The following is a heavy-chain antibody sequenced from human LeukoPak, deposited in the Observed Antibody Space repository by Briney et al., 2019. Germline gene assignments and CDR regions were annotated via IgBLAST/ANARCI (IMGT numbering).Heavy chain of an antibody. V-gene: IGHV3-23*01. J-gene: IGHJ4*02. CDR2: ISGSGGST. Sequence: GGSLTLSCAASGFTFSSYWMSWVRQAPGKGLEWVSAISGSGGSTYYADSVKGRFTISRDNSKNTLYLQMNSLRAEDTAVYYCAKTRPGGYDTAMYNFDYWGQGTLVTVSS. D-gene: IGHD5-12*01. CDR3: AKTRPGGYDTAMYNFDY. CDR1: GFTFSSYW.